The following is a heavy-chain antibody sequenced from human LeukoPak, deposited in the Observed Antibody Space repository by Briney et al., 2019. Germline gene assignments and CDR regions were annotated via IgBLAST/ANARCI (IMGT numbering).Heavy chain of an antibody. Sequence: GGSLRLSCAASGFTFSSYAMSWVGQAPGKGLEWVSGISGSGGSTYYADSVKGRFTISRDNSKNTLYLQMNSLRAEDTAVYYCAKRSPGRSGFDYWGQGTLVTVSS. CDR1: GFTFSSYA. J-gene: IGHJ4*02. CDR2: ISGSGGST. D-gene: IGHD1-26*01. V-gene: IGHV3-23*01. CDR3: AKRSPGRSGFDY.